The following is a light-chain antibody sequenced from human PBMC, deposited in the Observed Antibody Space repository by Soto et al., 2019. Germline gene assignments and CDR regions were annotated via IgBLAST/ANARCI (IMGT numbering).Light chain of an antibody. CDR1: SSNIGGDYY. CDR3: KSYASSLSASV. V-gene: IGLV1-40*01. Sequence: QSALTQPPSVSGAPGQRVTISCTGSSSNIGGDYYVQWYQQLPGTAPKRLILDNTNRPSGVPDRFSGSKSGNSASLDITGLQAEDEAEYYCKSYASSLSASVFGGGTKLTVL. CDR2: DNT. J-gene: IGLJ3*02.